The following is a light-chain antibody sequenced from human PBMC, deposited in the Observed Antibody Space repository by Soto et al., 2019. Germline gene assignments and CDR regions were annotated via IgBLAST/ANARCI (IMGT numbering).Light chain of an antibody. CDR2: EVS. V-gene: IGLV2-14*01. CDR1: SSDVGNYKY. Sequence: QSPLTQAASVSGSPGQSITISCTGTSSDVGNYKYVSWYQQHPGKAPKLMIYEVSNRPSGVSNRFSGSKSGNTASLTISGLQAEDEIDYYCFSYTSSGTYVFGTGTKV. CDR3: FSYTSSGTYV. J-gene: IGLJ1*01.